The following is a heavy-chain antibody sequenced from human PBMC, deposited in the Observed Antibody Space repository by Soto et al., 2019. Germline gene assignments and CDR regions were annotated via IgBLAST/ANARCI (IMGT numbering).Heavy chain of an antibody. CDR2: ITDSSDNV. V-gene: IGHV3-48*02. J-gene: IGHJ4*02. Sequence: GGSLRLSCVASGFSFSNYNMNWVRQAPGKGLEWVSYITDSSDNVHYADSVRGRFTISRDNAESSLYLQMNSLRDEDTAVYFCARDFGHGYYLDYWGRGTLVTVSS. D-gene: IGHD3-3*01. CDR3: ARDFGHGYYLDY. CDR1: GFSFSNYN.